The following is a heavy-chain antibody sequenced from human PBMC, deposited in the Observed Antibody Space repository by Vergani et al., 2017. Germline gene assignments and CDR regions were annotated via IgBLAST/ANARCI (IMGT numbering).Heavy chain of an antibody. Sequence: QVQLVESGGGVVQPGRSLRLSCAVSGFTFSSYGMHWVRQAPGKGLEWVAVIWYDGSNKYYADSVKGRFTISRDNSKNTLYLQMNSLRAEDTAVYYCAKSSSSSYYYYMDVWGKGTTVTVSS. D-gene: IGHD6-6*01. CDR3: AKSSSSSYYYYMDV. J-gene: IGHJ6*03. V-gene: IGHV3-33*06. CDR1: GFTFSSYG. CDR2: IWYDGSNK.